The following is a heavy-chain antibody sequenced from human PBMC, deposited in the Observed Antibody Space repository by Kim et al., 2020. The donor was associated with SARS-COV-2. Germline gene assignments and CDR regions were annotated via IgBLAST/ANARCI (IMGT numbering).Heavy chain of an antibody. CDR2: ISSNGGST. D-gene: IGHD2-2*01. CDR3: VKGVVRRVPAANDY. V-gene: IGHV3-64D*06. CDR1: GFTFSSYA. Sequence: GGSLRLSCSASGFTFSSYAMHWVRQAPGKGLEYVSAISSNGGSTYYAESVKGRFTISRDNSKNTLYLQMSSLRAEDTAVYYCVKGVVRRVPAANDYWGQGTLVTVSS. J-gene: IGHJ4*02.